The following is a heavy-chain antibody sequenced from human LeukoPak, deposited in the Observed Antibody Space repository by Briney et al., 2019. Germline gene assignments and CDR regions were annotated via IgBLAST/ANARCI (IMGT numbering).Heavy chain of an antibody. CDR1: GYTFTNYY. CDR2: MNPNSGAT. D-gene: IGHD4-23*01. Sequence: ASVNVSCKGSGYTFTNYYLHWVRQAPGQGVEWMGWMNPNSGATEYQQNFQGRVTMTRDTSISTAYLEVFSLTSDDAAVYYCARGAYYGDNFPLHYWGQGSLVIVSS. J-gene: IGHJ4*02. V-gene: IGHV1-2*02. CDR3: ARGAYYGDNFPLHY.